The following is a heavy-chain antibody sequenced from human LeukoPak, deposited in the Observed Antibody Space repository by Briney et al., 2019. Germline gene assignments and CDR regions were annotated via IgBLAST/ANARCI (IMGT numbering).Heavy chain of an antibody. Sequence: PGGSLRLSCAASGFTFSSYWMSWVRQAPGKGLEWVANIKQDGSEKYHVDSVKGRFTISRDNAKNSLYLQMNSLRAEDTAVYYCARHDILTGYYVFDYWGQGTLVTVSS. CDR2: IKQDGSEK. J-gene: IGHJ4*02. CDR3: ARHDILTGYYVFDY. D-gene: IGHD3-9*01. CDR1: GFTFSSYW. V-gene: IGHV3-7*01.